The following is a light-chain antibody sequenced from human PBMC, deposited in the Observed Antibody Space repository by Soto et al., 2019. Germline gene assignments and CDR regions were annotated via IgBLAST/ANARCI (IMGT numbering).Light chain of an antibody. CDR3: SSYAGSLVV. V-gene: IGLV2-14*01. CDR2: EVR. J-gene: IGLJ2*01. CDR1: MRDVGAYNL. Sequence: QSALTQPASVSGSPGQSITISCAGTMRDVGAYNLVSWYQQHPGRAPQLIIYEVRNRPSGISFRFSGSKSGNTASLTISGLQAEDEADYYCSSYAGSLVVFGGGTKVTVL.